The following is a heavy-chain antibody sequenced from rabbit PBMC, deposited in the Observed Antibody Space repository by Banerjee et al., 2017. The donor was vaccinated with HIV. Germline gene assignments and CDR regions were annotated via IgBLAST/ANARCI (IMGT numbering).Heavy chain of an antibody. CDR1: GFSFSDKDV. CDR3: AGSNSVFRL. J-gene: IGHJ6*01. Sequence: QSLEESGGDLVKPGASLTLTCTASGFSFSDKDVICWVRQAPGKGLEWIGCIYTGSSGYTHYASWAKGRFTTSKTSSTTVTLQMTSLTAADTATYFCAGSNSVFRLWGPGTLVTVS. V-gene: IGHV1S40*01. D-gene: IGHD1-1*01. CDR2: IYTGSSGYT.